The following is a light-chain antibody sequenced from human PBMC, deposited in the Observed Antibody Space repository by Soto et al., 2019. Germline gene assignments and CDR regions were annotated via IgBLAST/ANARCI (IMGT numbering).Light chain of an antibody. Sequence: EIVMTQSPATLSVSPGERATLSCRASQSVNSNLAWFKQKPGQAPRLLLYGASTRATGIPARFSGRGSGREFTPTISSLQSEDFAVYYCQQYNNWPHTFGGGTKVEIK. CDR3: QQYNNWPHT. J-gene: IGKJ4*01. CDR1: QSVNSN. V-gene: IGKV3-15*01. CDR2: GAS.